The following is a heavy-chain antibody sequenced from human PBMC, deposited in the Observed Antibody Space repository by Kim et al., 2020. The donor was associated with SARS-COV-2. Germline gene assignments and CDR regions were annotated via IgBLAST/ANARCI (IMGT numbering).Heavy chain of an antibody. Sequence: SETLSLTCTVSGGSIDNSCCYWIWIRPPPGKGLVGIVNIYYSTNTFYNLSIKIPVAISVATSKSQFSLNLSSVTAPATYVYSCATFARHYLYFDHWGQVT. V-gene: IGHV4-39*01. D-gene: IGHD1-26*01. CDR1: GGSIDNSCCY. CDR3: ATFARHYLYFDH. CDR2: IYYSTNT. J-gene: IGHJ4*02.